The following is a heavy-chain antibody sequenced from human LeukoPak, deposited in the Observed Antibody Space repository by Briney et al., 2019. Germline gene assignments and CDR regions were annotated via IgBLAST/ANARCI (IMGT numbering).Heavy chain of an antibody. CDR1: GDSITSGGFY. Sequence: SETLSLTCTVSGDSITSGGFYWSWIRQHPGRGLEWIGYIYYRARTYYNPSLKSRVIVSLDTSKNQFSLNLRSVTAADTAVYYCARDSSGRYCFDHWGRGILVTVSS. V-gene: IGHV4-31*03. CDR3: ARDSSGRYCFDH. D-gene: IGHD3-22*01. J-gene: IGHJ4*02. CDR2: IYYRART.